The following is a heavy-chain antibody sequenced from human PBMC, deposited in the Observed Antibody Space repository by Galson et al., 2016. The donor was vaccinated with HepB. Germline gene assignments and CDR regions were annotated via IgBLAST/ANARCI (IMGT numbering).Heavy chain of an antibody. J-gene: IGHJ4*02. CDR3: ARDSLVGDFDY. V-gene: IGHV3-21*01. D-gene: IGHD1-26*01. Sequence: SLRLSCAASGFTFSTFGVNWVRQAPGKGLEWVSSITSSISTIYIYYADSVKGRFTISRDNAKNSLYLQMNSLRAEDTAVYYCARDSLVGDFDYWGQGPLVTVSS. CDR2: ITSSISTIYI. CDR1: GFTFSTFG.